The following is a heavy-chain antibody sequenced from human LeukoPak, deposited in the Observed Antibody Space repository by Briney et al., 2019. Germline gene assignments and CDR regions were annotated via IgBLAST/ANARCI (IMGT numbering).Heavy chain of an antibody. J-gene: IGHJ5*02. CDR1: GFTFSTYS. Sequence: GGSLRLSCAASGFTFSTYSMNWVRQAPGKGLEWVSSISSSSSNIYYADSVKGRFTISRDNAKNSLYLQMNSLRAEDTALYYCARDSLAGGWFDPWGQGTLVTVSS. V-gene: IGHV3-21*04. CDR3: ARDSLAGGWFDP. D-gene: IGHD6-13*01. CDR2: ISSSSSNI.